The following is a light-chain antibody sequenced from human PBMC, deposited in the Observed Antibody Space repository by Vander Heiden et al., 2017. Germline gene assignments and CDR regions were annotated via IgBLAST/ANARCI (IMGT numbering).Light chain of an antibody. CDR1: QSISSY. Sequence: DIQMTQSPSSLSASVGDRVTITCRASQSISSYLNWYQQKPGKAPKLLIYAASSLQSGVTSRFSGSGSGTDFTLTIIILQPEDFATYSCQKRYRTTLYTFGEGSKL. J-gene: IGKJ2*01. CDR2: AAS. V-gene: IGKV1-39*01. CDR3: QKRYRTTLYT.